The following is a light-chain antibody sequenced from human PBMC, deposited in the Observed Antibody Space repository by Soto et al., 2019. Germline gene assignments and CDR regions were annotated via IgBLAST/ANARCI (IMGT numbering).Light chain of an antibody. V-gene: IGLV2-14*01. J-gene: IGLJ1*01. CDR3: GSYTSTYVRI. CDR2: EVT. Sequence: QSVLTQPASVSGSPGQSITISCTRTSSDVGRYNYVSWYQQYPGRAPKLIIYEVTNRPSGVSDRFSGSKSGNVASLTISGLQAAEEADYYCGSYTSTYVRIFGTGTKVTVL. CDR1: SSDVGRYNY.